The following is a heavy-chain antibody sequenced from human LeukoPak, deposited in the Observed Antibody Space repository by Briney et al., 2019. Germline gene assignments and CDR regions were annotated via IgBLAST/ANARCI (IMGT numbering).Heavy chain of an antibody. Sequence: PSETLSLTCTVSGGSISSSSYYWSWIRQPPGKGLEWIGYIYYSGSTNYNPSLKSRVTISVDTSKNQFSLKLSSVTAADTAVYYCARGYSSGLTPHHYFDYWGQGTLVTVSS. J-gene: IGHJ4*02. CDR2: IYYSGST. CDR1: GGSISSSSYY. D-gene: IGHD6-19*01. V-gene: IGHV4-61*01. CDR3: ARGYSSGLTPHHYFDY.